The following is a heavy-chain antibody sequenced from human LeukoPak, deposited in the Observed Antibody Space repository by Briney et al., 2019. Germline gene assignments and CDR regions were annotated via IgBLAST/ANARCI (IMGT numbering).Heavy chain of an antibody. V-gene: IGHV3-9*01. D-gene: IGHD1-26*01. CDR2: ISWNSASI. J-gene: IGHJ4*02. Sequence: PGGSLRLSCAASGFTFDDYGMHWVRQAPGKGLEWVSSISWNSASIGYADSVKGRFTISRDNAKNSLYLQMNSLRAEDTALYYCAKDRGYSGSYFDYWGQGTLVTVSS. CDR1: GFTFDDYG. CDR3: AKDRGYSGSYFDY.